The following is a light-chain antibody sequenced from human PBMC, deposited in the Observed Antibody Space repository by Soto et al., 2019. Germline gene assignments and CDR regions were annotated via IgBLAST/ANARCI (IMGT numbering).Light chain of an antibody. J-gene: IGKJ4*01. Sequence: EIVLTQSPGTLSLSPGERATLSCRASQSVSSSYLAWYQQKPGQAPRLLIYGASSRATGIPDRFSGSGSGTDFTLTISRLEPEDFAVYYCQQYGSSPGTFGGGTKVDSK. CDR1: QSVSSSY. CDR3: QQYGSSPGT. V-gene: IGKV3-20*01. CDR2: GAS.